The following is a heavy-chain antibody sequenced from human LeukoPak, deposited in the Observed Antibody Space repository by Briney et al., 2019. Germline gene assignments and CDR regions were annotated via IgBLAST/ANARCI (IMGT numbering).Heavy chain of an antibody. CDR3: ARQVGIVAIGAFDI. Sequence: PGESLQISCKGSGYSFTSYWIAWVRQLPGKGLEWMGIIYLSESDTKYSPSFQGQVTISADKSISTAYLQWSSLKASDTAMYYCARQVGIVAIGAFDIWGQGTMVTVSS. CDR2: IYLSESDT. J-gene: IGHJ3*02. V-gene: IGHV5-51*01. CDR1: GYSFTSYW. D-gene: IGHD1-26*01.